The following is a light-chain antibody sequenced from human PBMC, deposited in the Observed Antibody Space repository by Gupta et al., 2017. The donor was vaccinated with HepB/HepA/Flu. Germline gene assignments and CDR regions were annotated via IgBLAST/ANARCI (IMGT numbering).Light chain of an antibody. Sequence: EIVMTQSPATLSVSPGERATLSCRASQSVSSNLAWYQQKPGQAPRLLIYGASTRATGIPARFSGSGYGKEFTLTSSSRQSEDFAVYYWQQYNNWLTFGGGTKVEIK. J-gene: IGKJ4*01. CDR2: GAS. V-gene: IGKV3-15*01. CDR1: QSVSSN. CDR3: QQYNNWLT.